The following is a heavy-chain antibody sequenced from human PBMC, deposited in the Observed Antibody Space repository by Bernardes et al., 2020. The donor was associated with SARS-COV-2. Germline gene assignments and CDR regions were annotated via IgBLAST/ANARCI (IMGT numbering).Heavy chain of an antibody. Sequence: GGSLRLSCAASGFTFSSYGMHWVRQAPGKGLEWVAVISYDGSNKYYADSVKGRFTISRDNSKNTLYLQMNSLRAEDTAVYYCAKDGHYDFWSGLYSHHYYYYGMDVWGQGTTVTVSS. CDR2: ISYDGSNK. CDR1: GFTFSSYG. CDR3: AKDGHYDFWSGLYSHHYYYYGMDV. V-gene: IGHV3-30*18. D-gene: IGHD3-3*01. J-gene: IGHJ6*02.